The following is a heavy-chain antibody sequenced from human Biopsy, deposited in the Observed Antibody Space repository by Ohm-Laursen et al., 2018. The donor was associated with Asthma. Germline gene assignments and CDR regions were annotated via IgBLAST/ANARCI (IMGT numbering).Heavy chain of an antibody. CDR1: GGTFSSYA. D-gene: IGHD3-22*01. CDR2: INTNTGNP. J-gene: IGHJ4*02. V-gene: IGHV7-4-1*02. CDR3: ARMISYYHEMRAPFFDY. Sequence: SSVKVSCKAPGGTFSSYAINWVRQAPGQGLEWMGWINTNTGNPTYAQGFTGRFVFSLDTSVNTAHLQISSLKAEDTAVYYCARMISYYHEMRAPFFDYWGQGTLVTVSS.